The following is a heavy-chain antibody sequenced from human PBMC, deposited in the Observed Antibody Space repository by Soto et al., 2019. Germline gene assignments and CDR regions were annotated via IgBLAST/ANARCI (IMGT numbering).Heavy chain of an antibody. V-gene: IGHV1-46*01. D-gene: IGHD2-15*01. CDR2: INPSGGST. J-gene: IGHJ5*02. Sequence: ASVKVSCKAAGYTFTIYYMHWVRQAPGQGLEWMGIINPSGGSTSYAQKFQGRVTMTRDTSTSTVYMELSSLRSEDTAVYYCARDGVEGYCSGGSCYSAVGWFDPWGQGTLVTVSS. CDR1: GYTFTIYY. CDR3: ARDGVEGYCSGGSCYSAVGWFDP.